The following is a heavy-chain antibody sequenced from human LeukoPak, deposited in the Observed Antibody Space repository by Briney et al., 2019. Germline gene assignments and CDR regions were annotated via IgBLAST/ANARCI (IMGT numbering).Heavy chain of an antibody. V-gene: IGHV1-69*13. Sequence: SVKVSCKASGGTFSSYAISWVRQAPGQGLELMGGIIPIFGTANYAQKFQGRVTITADESTSTAYMELSSLRSEDTPVYYCARDSIAARLGYFDYWGQGTLVTVSS. D-gene: IGHD6-6*01. CDR1: GGTFSSYA. J-gene: IGHJ4*02. CDR3: ARDSIAARLGYFDY. CDR2: IIPIFGTA.